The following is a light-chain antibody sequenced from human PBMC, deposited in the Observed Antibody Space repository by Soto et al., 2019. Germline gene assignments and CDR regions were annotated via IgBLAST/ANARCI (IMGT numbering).Light chain of an antibody. Sequence: DIQMTQSPSSLSASVGDRVTITCQASQDISNYLNWYQQKSGKAPKLLIYDASNLETGVPSRFSGSGSGTDFTFSISSLQAADIATYYCQPYDYLPITFGQGTRLEIK. CDR2: DAS. V-gene: IGKV1-33*01. CDR3: QPYDYLPIT. J-gene: IGKJ5*01. CDR1: QDISNY.